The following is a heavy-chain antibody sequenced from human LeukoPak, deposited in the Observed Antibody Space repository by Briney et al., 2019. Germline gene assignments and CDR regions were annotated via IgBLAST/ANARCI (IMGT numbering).Heavy chain of an antibody. CDR1: TFTFSSDS. J-gene: IGHJ4*02. CDR2: ISSSSDYI. CDR3: ARDSGSSWREGLNY. V-gene: IGHV3-21*01. Sequence: GGSLRLSCAASTFTFSSDSMNWVRQAPGKGLEWVSSISSSSDYIYYADSVKGRFTISRDNAKNSLYLQMNSLRVEDSAVYYCARDSGSSWREGLNYWGQGTLVTVSS. D-gene: IGHD6-13*01.